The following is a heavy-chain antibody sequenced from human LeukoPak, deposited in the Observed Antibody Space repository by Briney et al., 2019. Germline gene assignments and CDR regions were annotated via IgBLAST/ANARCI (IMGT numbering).Heavy chain of an antibody. Sequence: SETLSLTCAVYVESFSGYYCSWIRQPPGKGLEWIGEINHSGSTNYIPSLKSRVTISVDTSKNQFSLKLSSVTAADTAVYYCARGVGVYSNYPTYYYYYDMDVWGKGTTVTVSS. CDR3: ARGVGVYSNYPTYYYYYDMDV. D-gene: IGHD4-11*01. CDR1: VESFSGYY. J-gene: IGHJ6*03. CDR2: INHSGST. V-gene: IGHV4-34*01.